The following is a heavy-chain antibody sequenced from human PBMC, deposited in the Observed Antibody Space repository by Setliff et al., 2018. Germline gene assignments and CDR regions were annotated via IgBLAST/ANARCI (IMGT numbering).Heavy chain of an antibody. Sequence: GGSLRLSCTASGLSYINDWVSWVRQAPGKGLEWLASINPHGSEKYYADSVKGRFTISRGNSRNTLFLQMNSLRADDTAVYFCVNARMVTTWGRAYWGQGTLVTVSS. J-gene: IGHJ4*02. CDR1: GLSYINDW. V-gene: IGHV3-7*03. CDR2: INPHGSEK. D-gene: IGHD4-17*01. CDR3: VNARMVTTWGRAY.